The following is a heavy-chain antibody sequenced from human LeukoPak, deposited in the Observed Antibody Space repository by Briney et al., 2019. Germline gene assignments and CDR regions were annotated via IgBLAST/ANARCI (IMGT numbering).Heavy chain of an antibody. V-gene: IGHV4-59*08. CDR1: GGSINSYY. Sequence: SETLSLTCSVSGGSINSYYWSRIRQPPGKGLEWIGYIYSSGSTNYNPSLKSRVTISVDTSKNQFPLELSSVTAADPAVYYCARHGTSRIIMPHWGQGSLVIVSS. CDR3: ARHGTSRIIMPH. CDR2: IYSSGST. D-gene: IGHD3-10*01. J-gene: IGHJ4*02.